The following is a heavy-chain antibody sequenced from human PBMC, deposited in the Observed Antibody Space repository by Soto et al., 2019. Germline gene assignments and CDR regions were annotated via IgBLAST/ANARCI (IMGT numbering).Heavy chain of an antibody. V-gene: IGHV1-18*03. Sequence: ASAKVSCKASGYSFTSLGISWERQAPGQGLEWMGWVSAYNGNTKYAQNVQGRVTMTTDRSTTTANLELRSLRSDDMAVYYCARAGGTQLLDYWGQGTLVTVSS. CDR1: GYSFTSLG. CDR3: ARAGGTQLLDY. CDR2: VSAYNGNT. J-gene: IGHJ4*02. D-gene: IGHD1-1*01.